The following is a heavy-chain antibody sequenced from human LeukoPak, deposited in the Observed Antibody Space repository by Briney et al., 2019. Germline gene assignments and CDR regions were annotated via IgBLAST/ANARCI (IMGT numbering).Heavy chain of an antibody. D-gene: IGHD2-8*01. CDR2: ISGSGGST. Sequence: ESLSLTCTASGDSISRSTYYWAWIRQPPGKGLEWVSAISGSGGSTYYADSVKGRFTISRDNSKNTLYLQMNSLRAEDTAVYYCAKDSVLMVYATYDYWGQGTLVTVSS. J-gene: IGHJ4*02. V-gene: IGHV3-23*01. CDR3: AKDSVLMVYATYDY. CDR1: GDSISRSTYY.